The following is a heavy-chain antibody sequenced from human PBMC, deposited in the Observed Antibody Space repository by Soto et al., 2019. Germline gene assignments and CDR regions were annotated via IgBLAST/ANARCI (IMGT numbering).Heavy chain of an antibody. D-gene: IGHD3-10*01. J-gene: IGHJ6*02. V-gene: IGHV3-30*18. Sequence: VQLVESGGGVVQPGRSLRLSCAASGFTFSSYGMPWVRQAPGKGLEWVAVISYDGSNKYYADSVKGRFTISRDNSKNTLYLQMSSLRAEDTAVYYCAKDRGEVRRITMVRGVYVRGRGMDVWGQGTTVTVSS. CDR1: GFTFSSYG. CDR2: ISYDGSNK. CDR3: AKDRGEVRRITMVRGVYVRGRGMDV.